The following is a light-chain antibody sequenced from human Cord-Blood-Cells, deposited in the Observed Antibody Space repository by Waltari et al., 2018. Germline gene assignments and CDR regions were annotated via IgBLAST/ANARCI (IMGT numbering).Light chain of an antibody. CDR3: QQYNNWPRT. CDR2: GAS. V-gene: IGKV3-15*01. Sequence: EIVMTQSPATLPVSPGERATPACSASQSVSSNLAWYQQKPGQAPRLLIYGASTRATGIPARFSGSGSGTEFTLTISSLQSEDFAVYYCQQYNNWPRTFGQGTKVEIK. J-gene: IGKJ1*01. CDR1: QSVSSN.